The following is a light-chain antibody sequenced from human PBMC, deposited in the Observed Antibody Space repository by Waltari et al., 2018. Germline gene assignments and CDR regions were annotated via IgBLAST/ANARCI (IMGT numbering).Light chain of an antibody. CDR2: AAS. CDR1: QGIRND. V-gene: IGKV1-6*01. J-gene: IGKJ1*01. Sequence: AIQMTQSQSSLSASVGDRVTITCRTSQGIRNDLGWYQQKPGKAPKLLIYAASSLQSGVPSRFSGSGSGTDFTLTISSLQPEDFATYYCLQDYNYPRTFGQGTKVEIK. CDR3: LQDYNYPRT.